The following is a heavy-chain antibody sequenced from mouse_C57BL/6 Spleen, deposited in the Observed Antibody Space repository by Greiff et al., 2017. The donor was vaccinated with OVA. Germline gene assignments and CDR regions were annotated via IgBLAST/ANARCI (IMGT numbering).Heavy chain of an antibody. Sequence: EVQGVESGGGLVQSGRSLRLSCATSGFTFSDFYMEWVRQAPGKGLEWIAASRNKANDYTTEYSASVKGRFIVSRDTSQSILYLQMNALRAEDTAIYYCARGEIYDGYLDYWGQGTTLTVSS. CDR3: ARGEIYDGYLDY. J-gene: IGHJ2*01. V-gene: IGHV7-1*01. CDR1: GFTFSDFY. CDR2: SRNKANDYTT. D-gene: IGHD2-3*01.